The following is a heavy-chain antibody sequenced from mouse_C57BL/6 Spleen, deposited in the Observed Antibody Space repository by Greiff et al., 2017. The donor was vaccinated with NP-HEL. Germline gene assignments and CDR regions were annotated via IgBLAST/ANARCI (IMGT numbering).Heavy chain of an antibody. CDR1: GFSLTSYG. V-gene: IGHV2-5*01. Sequence: VQLKESGPGLVQPSQSLSITCTVSGFSLTSYGVHWVRQSPGKGLEWLGVIWRGGSTDYNAAFMSRLSITKDNSKSQVFFKMNSLQADDTAIYYCAKNKEVDGYYPFAYWGKGTLVTVSA. CDR3: AKNKEVDGYYPFAY. CDR2: IWRGGST. D-gene: IGHD2-3*01. J-gene: IGHJ3*01.